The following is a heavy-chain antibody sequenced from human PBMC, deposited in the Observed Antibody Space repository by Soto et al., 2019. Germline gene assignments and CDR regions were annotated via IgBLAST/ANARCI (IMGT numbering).Heavy chain of an antibody. V-gene: IGHV3-7*01. CDR2: IKQDGSEK. CDR3: ARGSGMTSYGMDV. D-gene: IGHD2-21*02. CDR1: GFTFSSYW. Sequence: GGSLRLSCAASGFTFSSYWMSWVRQAPGKGLEWVANIKQDGSEKYYVESVKGRFTISRDNAKNSLYLQMNSLRAEDTAVYYCARGSGMTSYGMDVWGQGTTVTVSS. J-gene: IGHJ6*02.